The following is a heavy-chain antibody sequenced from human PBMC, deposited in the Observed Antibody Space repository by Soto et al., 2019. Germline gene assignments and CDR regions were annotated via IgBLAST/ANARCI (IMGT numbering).Heavy chain of an antibody. Sequence: QVQLVESGGGVVQPGRSLRLSCAASGFTFSSYAMHWVRQAPGKGLEWVAVISYDGSNKYYADSVKGRFTISRDNSKNTLYLQMNSLRAEDTAVYYCARDVVPALNYYYGMDVWGLGTTVTVSS. CDR2: ISYDGSNK. V-gene: IGHV3-30-3*01. D-gene: IGHD2-15*01. CDR3: ARDVVPALNYYYGMDV. J-gene: IGHJ6*02. CDR1: GFTFSSYA.